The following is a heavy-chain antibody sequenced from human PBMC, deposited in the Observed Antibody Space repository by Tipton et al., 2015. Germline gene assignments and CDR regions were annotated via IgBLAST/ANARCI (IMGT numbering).Heavy chain of an antibody. CDR2: IYHSGRA. Sequence: TLSLTCTVSGGSINFYYWTWIRQPPGKGLEYIGYIYHSGRASYNPSLKSRVTISVNTSKTHVSLKLSSVTAADTAVYYCARGHSAGSYYSCWFDPWGQGTLVTVSS. CDR1: GGSINFYY. J-gene: IGHJ5*02. CDR3: ARGHSAGSYYSCWFDP. V-gene: IGHV4-59*01. D-gene: IGHD2-15*01.